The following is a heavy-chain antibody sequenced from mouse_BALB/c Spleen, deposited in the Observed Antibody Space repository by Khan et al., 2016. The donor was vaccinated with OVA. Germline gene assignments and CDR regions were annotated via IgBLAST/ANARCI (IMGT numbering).Heavy chain of an antibody. Sequence: QIQLVQSGPGLMKPGETVKISCKASGFTFKDYVMNWVKQSPGEGLKWMGWMNTYTGEPTYADDFKGRFAFSLETPDSTVYLQISSLKNEDTATYYCVRFRVAYWGQGTTLTVSA. CDR2: MNTYTGEP. CDR1: GFTFKDYV. V-gene: IGHV9-3-1*01. J-gene: IGHJ2*01. D-gene: IGHD2-14*01. CDR3: VRFRVAY.